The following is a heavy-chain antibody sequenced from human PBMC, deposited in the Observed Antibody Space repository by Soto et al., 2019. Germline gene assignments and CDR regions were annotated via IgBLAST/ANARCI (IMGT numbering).Heavy chain of an antibody. J-gene: IGHJ5*02. D-gene: IGHD6-19*01. V-gene: IGHV2-26*01. CDR3: ARRHPAVAVSPWFDP. Sequence: QVTLKESGPVLVTPTETLTLRCTVSGLSITDSEMGVSWIRQPPGQRLEWLAHIASSGEKSYSTFLKSRLAISKATSTSQIVLTMTNMDPADTATYYWARRHPAVAVSPWFDPWGQGIPVTVSS. CDR2: IASSGEK. CDR1: GLSITDSEMG.